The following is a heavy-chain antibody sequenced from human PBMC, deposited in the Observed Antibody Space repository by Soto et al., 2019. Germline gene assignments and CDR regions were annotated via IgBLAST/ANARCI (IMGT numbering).Heavy chain of an antibody. CDR1: GGSISRGGYS. Sequence: QLQLQESGSGLVKPSQTLSLTCGVSGGSISRGGYSWSWIRQPQGKGLEWIGNIYHTGSTSYNPSLKSRVPMSEAKPKNHSSLKLSSVTAADTAVYYCPRVSDFWGGGMDVWGQGTTVTVSS. V-gene: IGHV4-30-2*01. CDR2: IYHTGST. CDR3: PRVSDFWGGGMDV. D-gene: IGHD3-3*01. J-gene: IGHJ6*02.